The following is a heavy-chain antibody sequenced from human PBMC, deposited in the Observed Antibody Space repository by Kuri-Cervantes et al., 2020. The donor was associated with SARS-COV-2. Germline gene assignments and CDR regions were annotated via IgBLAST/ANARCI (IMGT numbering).Heavy chain of an antibody. CDR2: INPNSGGT. CDR3: ARGARYYGSVSHCFDY. CDR1: GYTFTGYY. J-gene: IGHJ4*02. Sequence: ASVKVSCKASGYTFTGYYMHWVRQAPGQGLEWMGWINPNSGGTNYAQKLQGRVTMTTDTSTSTAYMELSSLRSEDTAVYYCARGARYYGSVSHCFDYWGQGTLVTVSS. V-gene: IGHV1-2*02. D-gene: IGHD3-10*01.